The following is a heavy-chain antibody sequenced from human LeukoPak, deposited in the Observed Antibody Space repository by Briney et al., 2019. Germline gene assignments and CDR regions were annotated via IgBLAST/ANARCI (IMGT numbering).Heavy chain of an antibody. CDR2: IIPILGIA. CDR1: GGTFSSYA. J-gene: IGHJ6*02. CDR3: ARLSGSGSYYNAITYYYGMDV. V-gene: IGHV1-69*04. Sequence: GASVKVSCKASGGTFSSYAISWVRQAPGQGLEWMGRIIPILGIANYAQKFQGRVTITADKSTSTAYMELSSLRSEDTAVYYCARLSGSGSYYNAITYYYGMDVWGQGTTVTVSS. D-gene: IGHD3-10*01.